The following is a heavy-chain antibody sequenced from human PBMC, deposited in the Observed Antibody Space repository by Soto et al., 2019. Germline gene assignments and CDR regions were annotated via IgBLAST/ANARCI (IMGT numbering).Heavy chain of an antibody. CDR2: ISSSSSYI. D-gene: IGHD3-10*01. CDR3: ARERILWFGELSPSDGMDV. CDR1: GFTFSSYS. Sequence: GGSLRLSCAASGFTFSSYSMNRVRQAPGKGLEWVSSISSSSSYIYYADSVKGRFTISRDNAKNSLYLQMNSLRAEDTAVYYCARERILWFGELSPSDGMDVWGQGTTVTVSS. J-gene: IGHJ6*02. V-gene: IGHV3-21*01.